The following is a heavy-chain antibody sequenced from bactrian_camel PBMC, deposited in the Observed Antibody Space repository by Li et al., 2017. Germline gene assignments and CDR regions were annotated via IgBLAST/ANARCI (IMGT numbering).Heavy chain of an antibody. CDR2: INGADDTT. Sequence: VQLVESGGGSVQAGESLRLSCAASGFTFSTYYMSWVRQAPGKGLEWVSQINGADDTTHYAVAVKGRFTISRDNAKNTLYLQLNSLKSEDAAVYYCSTMFLGLWFDHWGQGTQVTVS. D-gene: IGHD4*01. V-gene: IGHV3S40*01. CDR1: GFTFSTYY. CDR3: STMFLGLWFDH. J-gene: IGHJ4*01.